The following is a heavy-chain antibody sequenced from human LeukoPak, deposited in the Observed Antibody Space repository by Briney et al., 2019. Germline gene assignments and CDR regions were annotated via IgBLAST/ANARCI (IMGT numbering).Heavy chain of an antibody. CDR1: GGSFSGYY. V-gene: IGHV4-34*01. J-gene: IGHJ4*02. D-gene: IGHD6-13*01. CDR3: ARGTRIAAATPRVFDY. CDR2: INHSGST. Sequence: PSETLSLTCAVYGGSFSGYYWSWIRQPPGKGLEWIGEINHSGSTNYNPSLKSRVTISVDTSKNQFSLKLSSVTAADTAVYYCARGTRIAAATPRVFDYWGQGTPVTVSS.